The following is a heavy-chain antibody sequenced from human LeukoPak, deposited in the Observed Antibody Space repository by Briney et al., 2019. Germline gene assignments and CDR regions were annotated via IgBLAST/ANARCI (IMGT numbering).Heavy chain of an antibody. Sequence: GASVKVSCKASGYTFTSYGISWVRQAPGQGLEWMGWISAYNGNTNHAPKLQGRVNMTTDTCTSTACVWLRSLRSDDTAVYYCARERDYYGSSGYYYGAFDIWGQGTMVTVSS. CDR2: ISAYNGNT. CDR1: GYTFTSYG. J-gene: IGHJ3*02. D-gene: IGHD3-22*01. CDR3: ARERDYYGSSGYYYGAFDI. V-gene: IGHV1-18*01.